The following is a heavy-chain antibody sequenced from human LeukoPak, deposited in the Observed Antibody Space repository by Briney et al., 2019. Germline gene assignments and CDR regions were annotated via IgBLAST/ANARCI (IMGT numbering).Heavy chain of an antibody. CDR2: ISAYNGNT. J-gene: IGHJ5*02. CDR3: ARDLKGQGYSSGWSEVNWFDP. Sequence: GASVKVSCKASGYTFTSYGISWVRQAPGQGLEWMGWISAYNGNTNYAQKLQGRVTMTTDTSTSTAYMELRSLRSDDTAVYYCARDLKGQGYSSGWSEVNWFDPWGQGTLVTVSS. D-gene: IGHD6-19*01. V-gene: IGHV1-18*01. CDR1: GYTFTSYG.